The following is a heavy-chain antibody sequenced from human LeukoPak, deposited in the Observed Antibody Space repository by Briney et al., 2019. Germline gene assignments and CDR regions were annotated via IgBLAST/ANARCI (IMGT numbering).Heavy chain of an antibody. CDR1: GGSISSYY. D-gene: IGHD4-23*01. CDR3: ARAGGRRTVVYYFDY. Sequence: SETLSLTCTVSGGSISSYYWSWIRQPPGKGLEWIGYIYYSGSTNYNPSLKSRVTISVDTSKNQFSLKLSSVTAADTAVYYCARAGGRRTVVYYFDYWGQGTLVTVSS. V-gene: IGHV4-59*01. J-gene: IGHJ4*02. CDR2: IYYSGST.